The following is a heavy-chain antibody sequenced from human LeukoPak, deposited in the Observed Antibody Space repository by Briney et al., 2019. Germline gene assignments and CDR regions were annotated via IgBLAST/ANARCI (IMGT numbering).Heavy chain of an antibody. CDR2: IYDSGST. D-gene: IGHD3-22*01. CDR3: ARQSISGSSLSYFDY. CDR1: GGSISSSSYY. J-gene: IGHJ4*02. V-gene: IGHV4-61*05. Sequence: SETLSLTCTVSGGSISSSSYYWGWIRQPPGKGLEWIGNIYDSGSTNYNPSLKGRVTISVDTSKNQCSLKLSSVTAADTAVYYCARQSISGSSLSYFDYWGQGTLVNVSS.